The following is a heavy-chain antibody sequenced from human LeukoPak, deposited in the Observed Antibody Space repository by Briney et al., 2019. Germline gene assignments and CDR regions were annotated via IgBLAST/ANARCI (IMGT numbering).Heavy chain of an antibody. J-gene: IGHJ3*02. Sequence: PGGSLRLSCAASGFTVSSNYMNWVRQAPGKGLEWVSVVYSDGNTYYADSVKGRFTISRDNSKNTLYLQMISLRAEDTAVYYCARDRRLLYFGELFHDAFDIWGQGTMVTVYS. V-gene: IGHV3-53*01. CDR2: VYSDGNT. CDR1: GFTVSSNY. CDR3: ARDRRLLYFGELFHDAFDI. D-gene: IGHD3-10*01.